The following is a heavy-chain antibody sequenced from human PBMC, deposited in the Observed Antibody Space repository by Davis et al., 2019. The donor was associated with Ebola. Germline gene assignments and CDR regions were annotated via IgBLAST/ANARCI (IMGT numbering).Heavy chain of an antibody. CDR1: GFTISNNY. Sequence: GGSLRLSCAASGFTISNNYMSWVRQAPGKGLEWVSTIFDNGNIYYAGSVKGRFIISTDSSKNAVYLHISDVRVDDTADYYCARHLPGGSRGYYYSGMDVWGQGTTVTVSS. J-gene: IGHJ6*02. D-gene: IGHD3-10*01. V-gene: IGHV3-66*04. CDR3: ARHLPGGSRGYYYSGMDV. CDR2: IFDNGNI.